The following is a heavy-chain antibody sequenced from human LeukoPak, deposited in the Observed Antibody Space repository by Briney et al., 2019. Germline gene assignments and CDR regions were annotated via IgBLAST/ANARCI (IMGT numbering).Heavy chain of an antibody. V-gene: IGHV3-7*03. D-gene: IGHD3-22*01. CDR1: GFTSSSYW. CDR3: AKTTYYYDSSGYEYFDY. Sequence: PGGSLRLSCAASGFTSSSYWMSWVRQAPGKGLEWVANIKQDGSEKYYVDSVKGRFTISRDNAKNSLYLQMNSLRAEDTAVYYCAKTTYYYDSSGYEYFDYWGQGTLVTVSS. CDR2: IKQDGSEK. J-gene: IGHJ4*02.